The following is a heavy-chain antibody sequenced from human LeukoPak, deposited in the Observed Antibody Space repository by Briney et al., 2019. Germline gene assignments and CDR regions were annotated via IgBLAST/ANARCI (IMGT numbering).Heavy chain of an antibody. J-gene: IGHJ4*02. D-gene: IGHD6-6*01. CDR3: AREKSSSGLDY. CDR1: GGTFSSYA. Sequence: ASVKVSCKASGGTFSSYAISWVRQAPGQGLEWMGIINPSGGTTNYAQKFQGRVTMTSDTSTSTVYMELSSLRSEDTAVYYCAREKSSSGLDYWGQGTLVTVSS. CDR2: INPSGGTT. V-gene: IGHV1-46*01.